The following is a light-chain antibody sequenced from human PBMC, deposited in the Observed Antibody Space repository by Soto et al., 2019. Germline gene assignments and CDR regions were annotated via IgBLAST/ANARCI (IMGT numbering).Light chain of an antibody. CDR2: KAS. J-gene: IGKJ2*01. CDR3: QQYNTFPYS. V-gene: IGKV1-5*03. Sequence: DIHMTQSPSTLSASVGDRVTITCRASQSISSWLAWYQQKRGKAPKLLIYKASSLESGVPSRFSGSGSGTEFTLTISSLQPDDFATYYCQQYNTFPYSFGQGTKLEIK. CDR1: QSISSW.